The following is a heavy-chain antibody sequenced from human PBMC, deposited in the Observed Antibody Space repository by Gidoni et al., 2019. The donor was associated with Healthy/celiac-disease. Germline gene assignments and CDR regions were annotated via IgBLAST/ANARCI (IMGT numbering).Heavy chain of an antibody. J-gene: IGHJ4*02. V-gene: IGHV4-39*07. CDR3: ARSVVVAAIGSFDY. Sequence: QLQLQESGPGLAKPSETLSLTCTVSGGSISSSSYYWGWIRQPPGKGLEWIGSIYYSGSTYYNPSLKSRVTISVDTSKNQFSLKLSSVTAADTAVYYCARSVVVAAIGSFDYWGQGTLVTVSS. CDR1: GGSISSSSYY. D-gene: IGHD2-15*01. CDR2: IYYSGST.